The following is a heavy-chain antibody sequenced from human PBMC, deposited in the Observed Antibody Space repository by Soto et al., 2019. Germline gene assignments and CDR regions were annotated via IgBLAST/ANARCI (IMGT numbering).Heavy chain of an antibody. J-gene: IGHJ6*02. CDR1: GDSVSSNSAA. V-gene: IGHV6-1*01. Sequence: SQTLSLTFAISGDSVSSNSAAWNWIRQSPSRGLEWLGRTYYRSKWYNDYAVSVKSRITINPDTSKNQFSLQLNSVTPEDTAVYYCASTNGRIAAAGTYYYYGMDVWGQGTTVTVYS. CDR2: TYYRSKWYN. D-gene: IGHD6-13*01. CDR3: ASTNGRIAAAGTYYYYGMDV.